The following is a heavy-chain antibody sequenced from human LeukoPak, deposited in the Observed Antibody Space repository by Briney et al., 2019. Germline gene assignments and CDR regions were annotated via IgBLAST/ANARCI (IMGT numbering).Heavy chain of an antibody. CDR1: VFTFSSYS. Sequence: SGGSLRLSRAASVFTFSSYSMNWVRQAPGKGLEWVSYISSSSTIYYADSVKGRFTVSRDNAKNSLYLQMNSLRDEDTAVYYCARWGGTGSLYSWGQGTLVTVSS. CDR2: ISSSSTI. V-gene: IGHV3-48*02. J-gene: IGHJ4*02. D-gene: IGHD1-1*01. CDR3: ARWGGTGSLYS.